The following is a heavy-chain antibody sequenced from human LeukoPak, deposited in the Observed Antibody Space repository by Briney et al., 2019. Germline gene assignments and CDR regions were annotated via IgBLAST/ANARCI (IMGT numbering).Heavy chain of an antibody. D-gene: IGHD1-26*01. J-gene: IGHJ4*02. CDR2: IYASGST. V-gene: IGHV4-4*07. CDR1: GGSISSSY. CDR3: VRCGSYCLDY. Sequence: SETLSLTCTVSGGSISSSYWSWIRQPAGKGPEWIGQIYASGSTNYNPSLKSRVTMSVDTSKNQFSLKLSSVTAADTAVYYCVRCGSYCLDYWGQGTLVTVSS.